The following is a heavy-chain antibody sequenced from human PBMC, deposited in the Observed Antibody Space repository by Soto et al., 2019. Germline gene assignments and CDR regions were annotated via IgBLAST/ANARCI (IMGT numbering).Heavy chain of an antibody. J-gene: IGHJ4*02. D-gene: IGHD1-20*01. CDR1: GFTFSSYA. V-gene: IGHV3-30*04. CDR3: ASLRSFYNWNDFDY. Sequence: GGSLRLSCAASGFTFSSYAMHWVRQAPGKGLEWVAVISYDGSNKYYADSVKGRFTISRDNSKNTLYLQMNSLRAEDTAVYYCASLRSFYNWNDFDYGGQGTLVTVSS. CDR2: ISYDGSNK.